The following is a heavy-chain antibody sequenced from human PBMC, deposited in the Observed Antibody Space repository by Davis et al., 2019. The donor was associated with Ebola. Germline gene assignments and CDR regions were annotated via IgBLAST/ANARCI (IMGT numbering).Heavy chain of an antibody. V-gene: IGHV1-18*04. Sequence: AVSVKVSCKASGYTFTSYGISWVRQAPGQGLEWMGWISAYNGNTNYAQKLQGRVTMTTDTSTATAYMELKSLRSDDTAVYYCARDWGSGWITTNYWGQGTLVTVSS. D-gene: IGHD6-19*01. J-gene: IGHJ4*02. CDR1: GYTFTSYG. CDR2: ISAYNGNT. CDR3: ARDWGSGWITTNY.